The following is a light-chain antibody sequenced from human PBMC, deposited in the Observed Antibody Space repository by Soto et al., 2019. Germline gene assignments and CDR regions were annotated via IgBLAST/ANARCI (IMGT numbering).Light chain of an antibody. V-gene: IGKV3D-15*01. CDR3: QQYDDWLRLT. Sequence: EIVLTQSPGTLSFSPGERATLSCRASQSVSSYLAWYQQKPGQVPRLLIYGASTRATGIPARFSGSGSGTEFNLTISSLQSEDFAVYFCQQYDDWLRLTFGGGTKVDIK. CDR2: GAS. CDR1: QSVSSY. J-gene: IGKJ4*01.